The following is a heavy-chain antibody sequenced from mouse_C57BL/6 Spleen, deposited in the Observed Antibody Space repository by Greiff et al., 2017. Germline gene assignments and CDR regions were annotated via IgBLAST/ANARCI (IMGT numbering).Heavy chain of an antibody. V-gene: IGHV1-80*01. CDR3: AIGPLDYYAMDY. D-gene: IGHD4-1*01. CDR2: IYPGDGDT. CDR1: GYAFSSYW. J-gene: IGHJ4*01. Sequence: QVQLQQSGAELVKPGASVKISCKASGYAFSSYWMNWVKQRPGKGLEWIGQIYPGDGDTNYNGKFKGKATLTADKSSSTAYMQLSSLTSEDSAVYFCAIGPLDYYAMDYWGQGTSVTVSS.